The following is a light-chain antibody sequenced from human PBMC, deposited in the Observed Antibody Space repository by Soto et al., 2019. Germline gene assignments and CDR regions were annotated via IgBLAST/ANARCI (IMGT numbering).Light chain of an antibody. CDR3: CSYAGSSTFV. CDR1: SSNIGKNY. CDR2: EGS. Sequence: QSVLTQPPSVSGTPGQSVTISCSGSSSNIGKNYVYWYQHLPGTAPKLMIYEGSKRPSGVSNRFSGSKSGNTASLTISGLQAEDEADYYCCSYAGSSTFVFGGGTKLTVL. V-gene: IGLV2-23*03. J-gene: IGLJ3*02.